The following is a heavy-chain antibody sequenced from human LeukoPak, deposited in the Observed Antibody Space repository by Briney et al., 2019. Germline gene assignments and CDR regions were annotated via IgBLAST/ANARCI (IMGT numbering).Heavy chain of an antibody. J-gene: IGHJ4*02. CDR2: ISASGGTT. V-gene: IGHV3-23*01. CDR1: GFTFSIYA. CDR3: ARTGQYCSGGTCYSGQFDF. Sequence: GGSLRLSCAASGFTFSIYAMTWVRQAPGKGLECVSAISASGGTTSYADSVKGRFTISRDNANNSLFLQMNSLRAEDTAVYYCARTGQYCSGGTCYSGQFDFWGQGTLVTVSS. D-gene: IGHD2-15*01.